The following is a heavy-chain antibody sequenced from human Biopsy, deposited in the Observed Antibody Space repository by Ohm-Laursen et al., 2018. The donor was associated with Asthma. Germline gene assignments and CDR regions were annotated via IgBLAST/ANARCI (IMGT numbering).Heavy chain of an antibody. Sequence: SLRLSCTASGFTFADYAMHSVRQAPGQGLEWVSGVSWNSGSIDYADSVKGRFTISRDNAKNSLYLQMNSLSGADTALYYCVKDIRLQLWGFDSWGQGTLVIVSS. J-gene: IGHJ4*02. CDR2: VSWNSGSI. CDR3: VKDIRLQLWGFDS. CDR1: GFTFADYA. D-gene: IGHD6-13*01. V-gene: IGHV3-9*01.